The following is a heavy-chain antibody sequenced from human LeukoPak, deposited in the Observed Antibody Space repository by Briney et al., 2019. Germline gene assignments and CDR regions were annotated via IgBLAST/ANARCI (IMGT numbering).Heavy chain of an antibody. CDR1: GFTFSSYS. CDR3: ARDRDGYNLRGDY. Sequence: GGSLRLSCAASGFTFSSYSMNWVRQAPGKGLEWVSSISSSSSYIYYADSVKGRFTISRDNAKNSLYPQMNSLRAEDTAVYYCARDRDGYNLRGDYWGQGTLVTVSS. J-gene: IGHJ4*02. V-gene: IGHV3-21*01. CDR2: ISSSSSYI. D-gene: IGHD5-24*01.